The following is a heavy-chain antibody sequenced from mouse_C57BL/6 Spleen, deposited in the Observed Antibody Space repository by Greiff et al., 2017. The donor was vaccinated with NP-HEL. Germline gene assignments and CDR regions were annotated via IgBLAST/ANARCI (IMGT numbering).Heavy chain of an antibody. CDR3: ARGYYGSSLYYFDY. CDR1: GYTFTSYW. D-gene: IGHD1-1*01. Sequence: QVQLQQSGAELVMPGASVKLSCKASGYTFTSYWMHWVKQRPGQGLEWIGEIDPSDSYTNYNQKFKGKSTLTVDKSSSTAYMQLSSLTSEDSAVYYCARGYYGSSLYYFDYWGQGTTLTVSS. V-gene: IGHV1-69*01. CDR2: IDPSDSYT. J-gene: IGHJ2*01.